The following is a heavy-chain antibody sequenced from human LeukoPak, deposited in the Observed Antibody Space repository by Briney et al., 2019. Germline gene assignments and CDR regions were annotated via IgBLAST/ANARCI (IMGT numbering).Heavy chain of an antibody. J-gene: IGHJ4*02. D-gene: IGHD3-22*01. CDR2: MNPNSGNT. Sequence: GASVKVSCKASGGTFSSYAISWVRQATGQGLEWMGWMNPNSGNTGYAQKFQGRVTMTRNTSISTAYMELSSLRSEDTAVYYCASFLIGDSSGYYADYWGQGTLVTVSS. V-gene: IGHV1-8*02. CDR3: ASFLIGDSSGYYADY. CDR1: GGTFSSYA.